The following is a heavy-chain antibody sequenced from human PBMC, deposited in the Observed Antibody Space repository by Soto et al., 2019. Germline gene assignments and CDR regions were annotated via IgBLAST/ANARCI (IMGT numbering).Heavy chain of an antibody. V-gene: IGHV5-10-1*01. D-gene: IGHD4-4*01. Sequence: PGESLKIFCKGSGYSFTSYWISWVRQMPGKGLGWMGRIDPSDSYTNYSPSFQGHVTISADKSISTAYLQWSSLKASDTAMYYCASLTTSATTVTTLAYAFDIWGQGTMVTVSS. CDR3: ASLTTSATTVTTLAYAFDI. CDR1: GYSFTSYW. J-gene: IGHJ3*02. CDR2: IDPSDSYT.